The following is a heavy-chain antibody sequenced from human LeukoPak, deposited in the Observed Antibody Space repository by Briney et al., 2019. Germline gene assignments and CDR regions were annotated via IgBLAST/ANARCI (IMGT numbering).Heavy chain of an antibody. D-gene: IGHD5-18*01. V-gene: IGHV4-28*01. J-gene: IGHJ4*02. CDR1: GYSISSSNW. CDR2: IFYSGST. CDR3: ARMSGYSAT. Sequence: KPSDILSLTCAVSGYSISSSNWWGWIRQPPGKGLEWIGYIFYSGSTYYNPSLKSRVTMSVDTSKNQFSLRLSSVTAVDTAVYYCARMSGYSATWGQGTLVTVSS.